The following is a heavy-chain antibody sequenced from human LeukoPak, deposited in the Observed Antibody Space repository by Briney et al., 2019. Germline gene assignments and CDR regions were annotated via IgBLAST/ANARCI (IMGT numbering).Heavy chain of an antibody. CDR1: GGTFSSYA. CDR2: IIPIFGTA. Sequence: SVKVSCKASGGTFSSYAISWVRQAPGQGLEWMGRIIPIFGTANYAQKFQGRVTITTDESTSTAYMELSSLRSEDTAVYYCARDRCSGGSCYPKPKQTPDAFDIWGRGTMVTVSS. D-gene: IGHD2-15*01. V-gene: IGHV1-69*05. J-gene: IGHJ3*02. CDR3: ARDRCSGGSCYPKPKQTPDAFDI.